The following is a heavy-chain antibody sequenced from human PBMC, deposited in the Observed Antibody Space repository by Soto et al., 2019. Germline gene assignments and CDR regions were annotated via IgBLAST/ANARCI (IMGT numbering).Heavy chain of an antibody. Sequence: QVQLQESGPGLVKPSQTLSLTCTVSGGSISSGDYYWSWIRQPPGKGLEWIGYIYYSGSTYYNPSRKGRVTISVDTSKNQVSLKLSSVTAADTAVYYCARVGQGELWSPYYFDYWGQGTLVTVSS. J-gene: IGHJ4*02. CDR1: GGSISSGDYY. D-gene: IGHD3-10*01. CDR2: IYYSGST. V-gene: IGHV4-30-4*01. CDR3: ARVGQGELWSPYYFDY.